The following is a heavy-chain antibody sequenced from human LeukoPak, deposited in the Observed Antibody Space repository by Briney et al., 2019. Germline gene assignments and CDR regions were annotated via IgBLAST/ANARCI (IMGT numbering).Heavy chain of an antibody. D-gene: IGHD2-2*01. CDR3: ATDQTYCSTTVCYRYYFDY. J-gene: IGHJ4*02. V-gene: IGHV3-15*01. CDR2: IKSKTDGETT. CDR1: GFTFSNAW. Sequence: PGGSLRLSCAASGFTFSNAWMTWVRQAPGKGLEWVGRIKSKTDGETTDYAAPLKGRFTISRDDSKNTLYLQMNSLKTEDTAVYYCATDQTYCSTTVCYRYYFDYWGQGTLVTVSS.